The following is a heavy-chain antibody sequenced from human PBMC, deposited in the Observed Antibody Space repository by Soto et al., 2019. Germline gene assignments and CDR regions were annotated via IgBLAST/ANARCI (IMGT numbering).Heavy chain of an antibody. D-gene: IGHD1-26*01. CDR2: IKGSHAGGTT. Sequence: EVQLVESGGGLVEPGGSIRLSCVASGFTFTKAYMTWVRQAPGKGVEWVGRIKGSHAGGTTDYATSVKGRFTISRDDSKNTLYLQMNSLKTDVTSVYYCATEGGYPGSNFYGAYWGQGTLVTVSS. CDR3: ATEGGYPGSNFYGAY. V-gene: IGHV3-15*01. J-gene: IGHJ4*02. CDR1: GFTFTKAY.